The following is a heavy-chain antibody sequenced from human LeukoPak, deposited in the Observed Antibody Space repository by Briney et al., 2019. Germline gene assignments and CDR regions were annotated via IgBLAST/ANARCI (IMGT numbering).Heavy chain of an antibody. J-gene: IGHJ4*02. CDR3: ARGGARQQLVENYFDY. Sequence: PGGSLRLSCAASGFTVSSNYMSWVRQAPGKGLEWVSVIYRGASTYYTDPVQGRFTVSRDNSKNTLYLQMNSLRAEDTAVYYCARGGARQQLVENYFDYWGQGTLVTVSS. D-gene: IGHD6-13*01. CDR1: GFTVSSNY. CDR2: IYRGAST. V-gene: IGHV3-53*01.